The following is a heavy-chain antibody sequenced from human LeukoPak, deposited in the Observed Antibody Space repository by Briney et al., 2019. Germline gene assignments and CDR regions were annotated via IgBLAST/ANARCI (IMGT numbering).Heavy chain of an antibody. Sequence: PSETLSLTCTVSGGSISSGSYCWSWIRQPAGKGLEWIGRIYTSGSTNYNPSLKSRVTISVDTSKNQFSLKLSSVTAADTAVYYCARHVRGYSYVNLDYWGQGTLVTVSS. V-gene: IGHV4-61*02. CDR1: GGSISSGSYC. J-gene: IGHJ4*02. CDR3: ARHVRGYSYVNLDY. CDR2: IYTSGST. D-gene: IGHD5-18*01.